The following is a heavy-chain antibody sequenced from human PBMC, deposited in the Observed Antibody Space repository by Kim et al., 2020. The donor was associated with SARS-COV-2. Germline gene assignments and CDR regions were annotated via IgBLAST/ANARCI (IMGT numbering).Heavy chain of an antibody. CDR2: INHSGST. Sequence: SETLSLTCAXYGGSFSGYYWSWIRQPPGKGLEWIGEINHSGSTNYNPSLKSRVTISVDTSKNQFSLKLSSVTAADTAVYYCARDIRGAGVEWFDPWGQGTLVTVSS. D-gene: IGHD1-26*01. CDR1: GGSFSGYY. V-gene: IGHV4-34*01. CDR3: ARDIRGAGVEWFDP. J-gene: IGHJ5*02.